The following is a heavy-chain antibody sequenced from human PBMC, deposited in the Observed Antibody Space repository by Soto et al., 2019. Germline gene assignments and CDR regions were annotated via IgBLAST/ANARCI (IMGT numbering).Heavy chain of an antibody. CDR2: ISSDGNNK. V-gene: IGHV3-30*18. Sequence: ESGGGAVQPERSLRLSCAASGFTFDSHGMHWVRQAPGKGLEWVAVISSDGNNKYYADSVKGRFTISRDKFNNILYLQMSSLRAEDTAVYYCAKDLLPNTVTTCGSWGQGTLVTVSS. CDR3: AKDLLPNTVTTCGS. J-gene: IGHJ5*02. CDR1: GFTFDSHG. D-gene: IGHD4-17*01.